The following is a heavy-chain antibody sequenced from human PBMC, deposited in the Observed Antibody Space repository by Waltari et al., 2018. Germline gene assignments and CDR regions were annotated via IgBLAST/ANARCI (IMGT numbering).Heavy chain of an antibody. Sequence: QVQLQESGPGLVKPSETLSLTCAVSGYSISSCYFWGWIRQPRGKGLEWIGTVYHTGSTYYNPSLRSRLTISVDTSKNQFSLKLTSVTAADTAVYFCARAQGGNSDRAFDVWGQGTMVTVSS. CDR2: VYHTGST. CDR1: GYSISSCYF. J-gene: IGHJ3*01. D-gene: IGHD2-21*02. CDR3: ARAQGGNSDRAFDV. V-gene: IGHV4-38-2*01.